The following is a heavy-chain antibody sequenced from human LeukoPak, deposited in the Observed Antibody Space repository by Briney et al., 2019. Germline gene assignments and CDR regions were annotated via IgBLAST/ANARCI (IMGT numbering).Heavy chain of an antibody. CDR1: GGSVRSYS. D-gene: IGHD1-1*01. CDR3: ARGYEGYYYHYGLDV. Sequence: PSETLSLTCTVSGGSVRSYSWNWIRQPAGQGLEWIGRIFTSGSTNYNPSLKSQVTMSVDTSKNQFSLRLSSLTAADTAVYYCARGYEGYYYHYGLDVWGQGTTVTVSS. CDR2: IFTSGST. J-gene: IGHJ6*02. V-gene: IGHV4-4*07.